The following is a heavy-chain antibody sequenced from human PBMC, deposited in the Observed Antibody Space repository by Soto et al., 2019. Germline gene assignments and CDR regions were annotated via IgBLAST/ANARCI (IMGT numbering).Heavy chain of an antibody. D-gene: IGHD5-18*01. Sequence: QVQLQESGPGLVKPSQTLSLTCTVSGGSISSGDYYWSWIRQPPGKGLEWIGYIYYSGSTYYNPSLKIRVTISVDTSKNHFALEVSSVTAADAAVYCCAIERGRQLWLSGMDVWGQGTTGTVSS. V-gene: IGHV4-30-4*01. CDR2: IYYSGST. J-gene: IGHJ6*02. CDR1: GGSISSGDYY. CDR3: AIERGRQLWLSGMDV.